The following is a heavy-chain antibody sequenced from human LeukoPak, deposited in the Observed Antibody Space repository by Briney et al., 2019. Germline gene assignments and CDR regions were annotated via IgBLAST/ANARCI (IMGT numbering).Heavy chain of an antibody. D-gene: IGHD5-12*01. CDR2: VIPIFGTA. V-gene: IGHV1-69*01. CDR3: ASGYDYDKAYYYGMDV. CDR1: GGTFSSYA. Sequence: SVKVSCKASGGTFSSYAISWVRQTPGQGLEWMGGVIPIFGTANYAQKFQGRVTITADESTSTAYMELSSLRSEDTAVYYCASGYDYDKAYYYGMDVWGQGTTVTVSS. J-gene: IGHJ6*02.